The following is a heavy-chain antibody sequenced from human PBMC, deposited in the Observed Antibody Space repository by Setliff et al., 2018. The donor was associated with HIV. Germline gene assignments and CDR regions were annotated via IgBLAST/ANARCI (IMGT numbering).Heavy chain of an antibody. CDR2: INSDGSST. J-gene: IGHJ5*02. CDR3: AKDHLVVVPADNDWFDP. V-gene: IGHV3-74*01. Sequence: PGGSLRLSCAASGFTFSSYWMHWVRQAPGKGLVWVSRINSDGSSTSYADSVKGRFTISRDNAKNTLYLQMNSLRAEDTAVYYCAKDHLVVVPADNDWFDPWGQGTLVTVSS. D-gene: IGHD2-2*01. CDR1: GFTFSSYW.